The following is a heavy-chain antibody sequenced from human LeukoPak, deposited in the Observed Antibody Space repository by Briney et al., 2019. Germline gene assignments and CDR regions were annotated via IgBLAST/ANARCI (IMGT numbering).Heavy chain of an antibody. V-gene: IGHV3-53*01. CDR2: IYSGGST. CDR1: GSIVGSNY. CDR3: ARESYYGSGSLDY. Sequence: GGSLRLSCAASGSIVGSNYMSWVRQAPGKGLEWVSVIYSGGSTYYADSVKGRFTISRDNSKSTLYLQMNSLRAEDTAVYYCARESYYGSGSLDYWGQGTLVTVSS. J-gene: IGHJ4*02. D-gene: IGHD3-10*01.